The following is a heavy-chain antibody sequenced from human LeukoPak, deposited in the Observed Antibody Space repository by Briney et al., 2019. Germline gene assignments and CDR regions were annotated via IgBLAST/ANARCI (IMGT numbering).Heavy chain of an antibody. CDR1: GFTFSSYW. CDR2: IKQDGSEK. D-gene: IGHD3-3*02. Sequence: GGSLRLSCAASGFTFSSYWMSWVRQAPGKGLEWVASIKQDGSEKYYVDSVKGRFTISRDNAKNSLYLQMNSLRAEDTAVYYCARVHSIFGVVMYYFDYWGQGTLVTVSS. CDR3: ARVHSIFGVVMYYFDY. V-gene: IGHV3-7*01. J-gene: IGHJ4*02.